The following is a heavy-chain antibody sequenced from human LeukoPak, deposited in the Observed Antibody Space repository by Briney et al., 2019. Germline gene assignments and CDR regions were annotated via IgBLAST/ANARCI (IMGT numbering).Heavy chain of an antibody. J-gene: IGHJ4*02. Sequence: QSGGSLRLSCAASGFSFSTYTMNWVRQAPGKGLDWVSYISSSSSTIYYADSLKGRFTISRDNAKNSLYLQMNSLRDEDTAAYYCVRDSIWLQCLDYWGQGTLVTVSS. CDR3: VRDSIWLQCLDY. CDR1: GFSFSTYT. D-gene: IGHD5-24*01. CDR2: ISSSSSTI. V-gene: IGHV3-48*02.